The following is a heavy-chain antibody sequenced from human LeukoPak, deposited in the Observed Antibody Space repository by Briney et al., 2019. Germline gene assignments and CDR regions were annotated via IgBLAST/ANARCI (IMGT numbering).Heavy chain of an antibody. V-gene: IGHV4-59*01. CDR3: ASLQQSHYYYYYYMDV. CDR1: GGSISSYY. D-gene: IGHD4-11*01. Sequence: KPSETLSLTCTVSGGSISSYYWSWIRQPPGKGLEWIGYIYYSGSTNYNPSLKSRVTISVDTSKNQFSLKLSSVTAADTAVYYCASLQQSHYYYYYYMDVWGKGTTVTVSS. CDR2: IYYSGST. J-gene: IGHJ6*03.